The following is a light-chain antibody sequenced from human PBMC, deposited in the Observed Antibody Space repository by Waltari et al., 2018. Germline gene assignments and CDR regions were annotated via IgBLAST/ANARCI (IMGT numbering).Light chain of an antibody. CDR1: QSVSNNQ. Sequence: EIVLTQSPGTLFLSPGESATLSCRASQSVSNNQLAWYQQSPGQAPRLVIYGAFARATAIPDRFSGTGSGTDFTLTISSLQPEDFGTYYCQQSYSTPRTFGPGTKVDI. V-gene: IGKV3-20*01. CDR3: QQSYSTPRT. J-gene: IGKJ3*01. CDR2: GAF.